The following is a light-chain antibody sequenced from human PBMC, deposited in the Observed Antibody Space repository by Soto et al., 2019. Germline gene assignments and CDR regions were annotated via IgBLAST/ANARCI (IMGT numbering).Light chain of an antibody. CDR3: QQYDSSPA. J-gene: IGKJ4*01. CDR1: QSVSTNY. CDR2: GAS. V-gene: IGKV3-20*01. Sequence: EIVLTQSPGTLSLSPGERATLSCRASQSVSTNYLAWYQQKPGLAPRLLIYGASSRATGIPDRFSGSGSGTDFTLTINSLEPEDFAVYYGQQYDSSPAFGGGPKVEIK.